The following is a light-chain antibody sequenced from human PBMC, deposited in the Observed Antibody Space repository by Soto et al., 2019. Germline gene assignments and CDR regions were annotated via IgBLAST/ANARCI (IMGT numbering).Light chain of an antibody. CDR1: QSVSSSY. V-gene: IGKV3-20*01. CDR2: GAY. Sequence: EIVLKQSPGTLSLSPGERATLSCRASQSVSSSYLAWYQQKPGQAPRLLIYGAYTRDTGIPDRFSGSGSGTDFALTISRLEPEDFAVYYCQQYGSSPLTFGPGTKVDI. J-gene: IGKJ3*01. CDR3: QQYGSSPLT.